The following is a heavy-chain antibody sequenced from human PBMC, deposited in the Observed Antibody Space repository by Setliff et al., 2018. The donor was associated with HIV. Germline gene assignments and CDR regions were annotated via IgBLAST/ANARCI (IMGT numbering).Heavy chain of an antibody. D-gene: IGHD3-3*01. J-gene: IGHJ6*03. CDR3: ARGLSIFGVATPGFYSFMDV. CDR2: IYHSGST. Sequence: SETLSLACAVSGGSISSSNWWSWVRQPPGKGLEWIGEIYHSGSTNYNPSLKSRVTISVDKSKNQFSLKLSSVTAADTAVYYCARGLSIFGVATPGFYSFMDVWGKGTTVTVSS. CDR1: GGSISSSNW. V-gene: IGHV4-4*02.